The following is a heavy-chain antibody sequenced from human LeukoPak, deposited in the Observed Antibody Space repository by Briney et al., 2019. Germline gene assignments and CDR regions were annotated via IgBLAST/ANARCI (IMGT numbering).Heavy chain of an antibody. Sequence: ASVKVSCKVSGYTFTDYYMHWVQQAPGKGREWMGLVDPEDGETIYAEKFQGRVTITADTSTDTAYMELSSLRSEDTAVYYCATAKGELPFDYWGQGTLVTVSS. V-gene: IGHV1-69-2*01. CDR2: VDPEDGET. CDR1: GYTFTDYY. J-gene: IGHJ4*02. D-gene: IGHD1-26*01. CDR3: ATAKGELPFDY.